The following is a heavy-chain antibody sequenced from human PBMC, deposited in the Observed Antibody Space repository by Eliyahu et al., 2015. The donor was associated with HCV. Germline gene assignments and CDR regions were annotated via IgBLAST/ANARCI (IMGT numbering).Heavy chain of an antibody. CDR1: GFSLSTSGLG. Sequence: QXTLKESGPTLVKPTQTLXLTCTFSGFSLSTSGLGVGWIRQPPGEALEWLAIIFWNDDKRYSPSLKSRLTVTKDTSKNQVFLTMTNVDTVDTGSYFCAKIRFDSSFYFDYWGQGTLVTVSS. CDR2: IFWNDDK. CDR3: AKIRFDSSFYFDY. J-gene: IGHJ4*02. V-gene: IGHV2-5*04. D-gene: IGHD3-3*01.